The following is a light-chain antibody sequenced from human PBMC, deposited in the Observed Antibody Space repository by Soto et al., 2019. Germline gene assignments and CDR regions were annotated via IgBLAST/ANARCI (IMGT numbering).Light chain of an antibody. CDR3: QTWGTGSAIVV. CDR1: SGHSNYA. V-gene: IGLV4-69*01. CDR2: VNSGGSH. J-gene: IGLJ7*01. Sequence: QPVLTQSPSASASLGASVKLTCTLSSGHSNYAIAWHQQQPEKGPRYLMKVNSGGSHIKGDGIPDRFSGSSSGAERYLFISSRQSEDDADYYCQTWGTGSAIVVFGGGTQLTV.